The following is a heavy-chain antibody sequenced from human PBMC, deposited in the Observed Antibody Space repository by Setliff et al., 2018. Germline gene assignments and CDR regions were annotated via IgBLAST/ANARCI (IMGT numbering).Heavy chain of an antibody. CDR1: GFTFSRYW. CDR2: IKQDVSEK. D-gene: IGHD1-20*01. J-gene: IGHJ3*01. CDR3: AGGRFNSDNPWVPPNSFDV. Sequence: QPGGSLRLSCATSGFTFSRYWMSWVRQAPGKGLEWVASIKQDVSEKYYVDSLKERFTISRDNAKNSLYLQMDSLRAEDTALYFCAGGRFNSDNPWVPPNSFDVWGQGTLVTVSS. V-gene: IGHV3-7*01.